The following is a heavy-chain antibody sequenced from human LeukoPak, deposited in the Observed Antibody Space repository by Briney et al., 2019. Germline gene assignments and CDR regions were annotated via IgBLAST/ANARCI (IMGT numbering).Heavy chain of an antibody. J-gene: IGHJ4*02. V-gene: IGHV1-18*01. CDR2: ISAYNGNT. CDR3: ARGAPPGYSSSWYYRY. CDR1: GYTFTSYG. Sequence: ASVKVSCKASGYTFTSYGISWVRQAPGQGLEWMGWISAYNGNTNYAQKLQGRVTMTTDTSTSTAYMELRSLRSDDTAVYYCARGAPPGYSSSWYYRYWGQGTLVTVSS. D-gene: IGHD6-13*01.